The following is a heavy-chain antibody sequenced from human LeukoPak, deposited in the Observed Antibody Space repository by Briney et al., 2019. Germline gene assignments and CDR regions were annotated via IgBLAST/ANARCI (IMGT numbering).Heavy chain of an antibody. V-gene: IGHV3-30-3*01. CDR3: ARDTYDFWSGYPEGMDV. CDR1: GFTFSSYA. J-gene: IGHJ6*02. CDR2: ISYDGSNK. Sequence: PGGSLRLSCAAPGFTFSSYAMHWVRQAPGKGLEWVAVISYDGSNKYYADSVKGRFTISRDNSKNTLYLQMNSLRAEDTAVYYCARDTYDFWSGYPEGMDVWGQGTTVTVSS. D-gene: IGHD3-3*01.